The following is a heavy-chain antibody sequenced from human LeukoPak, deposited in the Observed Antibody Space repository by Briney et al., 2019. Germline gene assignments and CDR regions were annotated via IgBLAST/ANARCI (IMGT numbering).Heavy chain of an antibody. CDR3: AKVPWGSLNMIAV. V-gene: IGHV3-23*01. J-gene: IGHJ4*02. Sequence: GGSLRLSCVGSGFTFNKDDINWVRQAPGKGLEWVSGVTANGANTFYADSVKGRFTVARDNSMNTLYLQMNSLRVEDTAVYYCAKVPWGSLNMIAVWGQGTLVTVSS. CDR2: VTANGANT. CDR1: GFTFNKDD. D-gene: IGHD3-22*01.